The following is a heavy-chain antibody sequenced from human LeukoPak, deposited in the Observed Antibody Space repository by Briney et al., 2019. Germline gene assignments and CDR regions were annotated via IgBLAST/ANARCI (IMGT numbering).Heavy chain of an antibody. D-gene: IGHD3-10*01. Sequence: GGSLRLSCAASGFTFNTYEMNWVRQAPGKGLEWVSYISSSGSSIHYADSVKGRFTISRDNAKNSLYLQMNSLRAEDTAVYYCAREAGRVGSYFPYYFDYWGQGTLVTVSS. V-gene: IGHV3-48*03. J-gene: IGHJ4*02. CDR1: GFTFNTYE. CDR2: ISSSGSSI. CDR3: AREAGRVGSYFPYYFDY.